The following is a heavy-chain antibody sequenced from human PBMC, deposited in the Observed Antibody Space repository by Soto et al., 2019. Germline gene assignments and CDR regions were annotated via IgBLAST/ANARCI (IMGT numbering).Heavy chain of an antibody. D-gene: IGHD2-15*01. CDR2: IVVGSGNT. J-gene: IGHJ4*02. Sequence: EASVKVSCKASGFTFTSSAMQWVRQARGQRLEWIGWIVVGSGNTNYAQKFQERVTITRDMSTSTAYMELSSLRSEDTAVYYCAAVALGPPANCSGGSCYNLFDYWGQGTLVTVSS. V-gene: IGHV1-58*02. CDR1: GFTFTSSA. CDR3: AAVALGPPANCSGGSCYNLFDY.